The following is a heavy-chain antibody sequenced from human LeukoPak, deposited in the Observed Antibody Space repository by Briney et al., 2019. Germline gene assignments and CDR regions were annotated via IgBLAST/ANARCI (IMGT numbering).Heavy chain of an antibody. V-gene: IGHV1-46*01. Sequence: ASVKVSCKASGYTFTSYYMHWVRQAPGQGLEWMGIINPSGGSTSYAQKFQGRVTMTRDMSTSTVYMELSSLRSEDAAVYYCARGPHLRFLEWLLGDCWGQGTLVTVSS. J-gene: IGHJ4*02. CDR3: ARGPHLRFLEWLLGDC. CDR1: GYTFTSYY. D-gene: IGHD3-3*01. CDR2: INPSGGST.